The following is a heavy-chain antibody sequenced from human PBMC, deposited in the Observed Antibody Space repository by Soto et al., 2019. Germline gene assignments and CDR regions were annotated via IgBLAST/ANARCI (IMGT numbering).Heavy chain of an antibody. Sequence: EVQLLESGGGLVQPGGSLRLSCAASGFTFSSYAMSWVRQAPGKGLEWVSATSGSGGSTYYADSVKGRFTISRDNSKNTLYLQMNSLRAEDTAVYYCAKDLWGMTTVTTTTLWGQGTLVTVSS. CDR3: AKDLWGMTTVTTTTL. CDR1: GFTFSSYA. V-gene: IGHV3-23*01. J-gene: IGHJ4*02. CDR2: TSGSGGST. D-gene: IGHD4-17*01.